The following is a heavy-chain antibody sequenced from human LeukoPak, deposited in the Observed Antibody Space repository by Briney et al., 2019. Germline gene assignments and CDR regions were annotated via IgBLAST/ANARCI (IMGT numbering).Heavy chain of an antibody. CDR1: GFTLSTYT. V-gene: IGHV3-48*01. J-gene: IGHJ4*02. CDR2: ISTSSSTI. Sequence: GGSLRLSCAASGFTLSTYTMNWVRQAPGKGLEWVSYISTSSSTIYYADSVRGRFTISRDNAKNSLYLQMNSLRAEDTAVYYCARESPRIVVPTTFDYWGQGTLVTVSS. CDR3: ARESPRIVVPTTFDY. D-gene: IGHD1-26*01.